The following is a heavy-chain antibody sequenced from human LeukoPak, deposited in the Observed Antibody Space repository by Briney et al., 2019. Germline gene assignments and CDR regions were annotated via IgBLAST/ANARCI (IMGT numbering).Heavy chain of an antibody. CDR3: ARAVGAGYYYYYMDV. J-gene: IGHJ6*03. D-gene: IGHD2-15*01. CDR2: ITPIFGTA. CDR1: GGTFSSYA. V-gene: IGHV1-69*05. Sequence: SVKVSCKASGGTFSSYAISWVRQAPGQGLEWMGGITPIFGTANYAQKFQGRVTITTDESTSTAYMELSSLRSEDTAVYYCARAVGAGYYYYYMDVWGKGTTVTVSS.